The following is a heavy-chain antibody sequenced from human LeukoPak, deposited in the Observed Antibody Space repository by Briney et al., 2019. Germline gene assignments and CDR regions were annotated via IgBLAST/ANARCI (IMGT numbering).Heavy chain of an antibody. J-gene: IGHJ4*02. D-gene: IGHD3-10*01. Sequence: GGSLRLSCAASGLSYSDSYMTWIRQAPGQGLELVSYVSSSGSYTNYADSVQGRFPVSRDNAKNSLFLHMTSLRAEDTAVYYCARTVGRGPGGHFDYWGQGTLVIVSS. CDR1: GLSYSDSY. CDR2: VSSSGSYT. CDR3: ARTVGRGPGGHFDY. V-gene: IGHV3-11*03.